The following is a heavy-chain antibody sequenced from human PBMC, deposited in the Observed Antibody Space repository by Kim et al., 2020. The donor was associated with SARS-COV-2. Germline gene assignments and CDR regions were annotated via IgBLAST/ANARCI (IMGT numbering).Heavy chain of an antibody. D-gene: IGHD2-2*01. Sequence: SVKVSCKASGGTFSSYAISWVRQAPGQGLEWMGGIIPIFGTANYAQKFQGRVTITADESTSTAYMELSSLRSEDTAVYYCAREEADCSSTSCYYYGMDVWGQGTTVTVSS. CDR2: IIPIFGTA. CDR3: AREEADCSSTSCYYYGMDV. CDR1: GGTFSSYA. V-gene: IGHV1-69*13. J-gene: IGHJ6*02.